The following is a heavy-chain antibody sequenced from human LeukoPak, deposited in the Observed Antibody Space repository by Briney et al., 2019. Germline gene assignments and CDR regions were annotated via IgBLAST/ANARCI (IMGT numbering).Heavy chain of an antibody. CDR3: ARDTPDSSGWRGAFDI. D-gene: IGHD6-19*01. CDR2: IIPIFGIA. V-gene: IGHV1-69*04. Sequence: GASVKVSCKASGGTFSSYAISWVRQAPGQGLEWMGRIIPIFGIANYAQKFQGRVTITADKSTSTAYMELSSLRSEDTAVYYCARDTPDSSGWRGAFDIWGQGTMVTVSS. CDR1: GGTFSSYA. J-gene: IGHJ3*02.